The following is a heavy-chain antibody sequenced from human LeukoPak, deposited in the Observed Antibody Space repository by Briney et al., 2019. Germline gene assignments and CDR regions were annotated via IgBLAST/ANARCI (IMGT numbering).Heavy chain of an antibody. CDR3: ARRGRTTGTDY. V-gene: IGHV1-2*02. D-gene: IGHD1-1*01. CDR1: GYTFTGYY. J-gene: IGHJ4*02. CDR2: INPNSGGT. Sequence: ASVKVSCKASGYTFTGYYMHWVRQAPGQGREWMGWINPNSGGTNYAQQCQGSVTMTRDTSISTAYMEQSRLRSDDTAVYYCARRGRTTGTDYWGQGTLVTVSS.